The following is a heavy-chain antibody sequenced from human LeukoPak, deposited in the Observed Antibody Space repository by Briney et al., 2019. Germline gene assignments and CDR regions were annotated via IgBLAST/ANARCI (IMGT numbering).Heavy chain of an antibody. CDR1: GFTFSSYW. CDR3: ASNMGGAYDFWSGPADYYYYMDV. CDR2: IKQDGSEK. Sequence: GGSLRLSCAASGFTFSSYWMSWVRQAPGKGLEWVANIKQDGSEKYYVDSVKGRSTISRDNAKNSLYLQMNSLRAEDTAVYYCASNMGGAYDFWSGPADYYYYMDVWGKGTTVTVSS. J-gene: IGHJ6*03. D-gene: IGHD3-3*01. V-gene: IGHV3-7*03.